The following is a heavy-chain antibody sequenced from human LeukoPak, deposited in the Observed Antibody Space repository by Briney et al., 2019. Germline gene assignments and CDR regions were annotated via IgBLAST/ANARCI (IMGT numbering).Heavy chain of an antibody. CDR2: ISYDGSNK. V-gene: IGHV3-30*03. J-gene: IGHJ6*02. D-gene: IGHD1-26*01. CDR1: GFTFSSYG. CDR3: ARDVPGIVGATYYYYYGMDV. Sequence: GGSLRLSCAASGFTFSSYGMHWVRQAPGKGLEWVAVISYDGSNKYYADSVKGRFTISRDNSKNTLYLQMNSLRAEDTAVYYCARDVPGIVGATYYYYYGMDVWGQGTTVTVSS.